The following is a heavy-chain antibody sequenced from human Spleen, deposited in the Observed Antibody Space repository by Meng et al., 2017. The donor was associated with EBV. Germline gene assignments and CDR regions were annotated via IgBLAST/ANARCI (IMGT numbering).Heavy chain of an antibody. J-gene: IGHJ4*02. CDR3: AILPYSND. V-gene: IGHV3-30-3*01. D-gene: IGHD4-11*01. CDR1: SSHSDLHP. CDR2: TSHTGDNT. Sequence: QQGRSPRPAGPHASSHSDLHPVHWLSQDPGRGLEWVALTSHTGDNTYIAASVSGRFTSSRANSKNTMSLQMNSLRPGDTATYFCAILPYSNDWGQGTLVTVSS.